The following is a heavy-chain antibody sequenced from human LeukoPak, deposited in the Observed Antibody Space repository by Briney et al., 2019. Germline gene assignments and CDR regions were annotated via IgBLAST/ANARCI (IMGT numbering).Heavy chain of an antibody. V-gene: IGHV1-69*01. CDR2: IIPIFGTA. CDR1: GGTFSSYA. D-gene: IGHD3-3*01. Sequence: GASVKVSCKASGGTFSSYAISWVRQAPGQGLEWMGGIIPIFGTANYAQKFQGRVTITADESTSTAYMELSSLRSEDTAVYYCASNLRFLEWFFDYWGQGTLVTVSS. CDR3: ASNLRFLEWFFDY. J-gene: IGHJ4*02.